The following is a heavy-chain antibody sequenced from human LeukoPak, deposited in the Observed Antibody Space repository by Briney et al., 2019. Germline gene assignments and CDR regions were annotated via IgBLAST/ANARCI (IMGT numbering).Heavy chain of an antibody. CDR3: ASSNHYYDSSGPEYFQH. CDR2: IYYRGST. Sequence: SETLSLTCTVSGGSISSYYWSWIRQPPGKGLEWIGYIYYRGSTNYNPSLKSRVTISEDTSRNQFSLKLSSVTAADTAIYYCASSNHYYDSSGPEYFQHWGQGTLVTGSS. CDR1: GGSISSYY. J-gene: IGHJ1*01. V-gene: IGHV4-59*01. D-gene: IGHD3-22*01.